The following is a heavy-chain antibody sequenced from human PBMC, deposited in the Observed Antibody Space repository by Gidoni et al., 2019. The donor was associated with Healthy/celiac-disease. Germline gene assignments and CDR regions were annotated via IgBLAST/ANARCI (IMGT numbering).Heavy chain of an antibody. J-gene: IGHJ3*02. CDR1: GYSLTSYW. CDR3: ARQPAPGIRSAFDI. V-gene: IGHV5-51*01. CDR2: IVPGDSDT. Sequence: EVHLVQSGAEVKTPGESMNISCKGSGYSLTSYWIGWVGQIPGNGVEWMGIIVPGDSDTRYSPSFQGQVTISADKSISTAYLQWSSLKASDTAMYYCARQPAPGIRSAFDIWGQGTMVTVSS.